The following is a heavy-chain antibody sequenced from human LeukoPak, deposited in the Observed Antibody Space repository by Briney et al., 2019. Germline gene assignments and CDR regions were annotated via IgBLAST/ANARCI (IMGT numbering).Heavy chain of an antibody. CDR3: ARAAEAYCGGDCYSSFDY. Sequence: ASVKVSCKASGYTFTSYGISWVRQAPGQGLEWMGWISAYNGNTNYAQKLQGRVTMTTDTSTSTAYMELSRLRSDDTAVYYCARAAEAYCGGDCYSSFDYWGQGTLVTVSS. J-gene: IGHJ4*02. V-gene: IGHV1-18*01. CDR2: ISAYNGNT. CDR1: GYTFTSYG. D-gene: IGHD2-21*02.